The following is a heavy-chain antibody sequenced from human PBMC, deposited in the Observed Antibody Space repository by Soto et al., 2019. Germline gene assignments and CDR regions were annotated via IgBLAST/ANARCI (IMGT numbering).Heavy chain of an antibody. CDR3: ARGSGYCSSTSCHSGSYYGMDV. V-gene: IGHV1-69*01. D-gene: IGHD2-2*01. CDR1: GGTFSSYA. CDR2: IIPIFGTA. J-gene: IGHJ6*02. Sequence: QVQLVQSGAEVKKPGSSVKVSCKASGGTFSSYAISWVRQAPGQGLEWMGGIIPIFGTANYAQKFQGRVTITADESTSTAYMELSSLRSEDTAVYHCARGSGYCSSTSCHSGSYYGMDVWGQGTTVTVSS.